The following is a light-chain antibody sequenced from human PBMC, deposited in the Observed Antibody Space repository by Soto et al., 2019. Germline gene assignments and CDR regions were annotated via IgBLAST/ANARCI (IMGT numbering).Light chain of an antibody. J-gene: IGLJ2*01. CDR2: SNN. CDR1: SSNIGSNT. V-gene: IGLV1-44*01. Sequence: QSVLTQPPSASGTPGQRVTFSCSGSSSNIGSNTVNWYQQLPGTAPKLLIYSNNQRPSGVPDRFSGSKSGTSASLAISGLQSEDEADYYCAAWDDSLNGVVFDGGTKLTVL. CDR3: AAWDDSLNGVV.